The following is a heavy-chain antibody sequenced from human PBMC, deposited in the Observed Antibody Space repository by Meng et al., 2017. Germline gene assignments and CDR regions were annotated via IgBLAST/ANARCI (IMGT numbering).Heavy chain of an antibody. Sequence: AFQDAVAPLVTPPTTATLACTFSGFSSSTSGVGVGWTRQPPGKALEWLALIYWDDDKRYSPSLKSRLTITKDTSKNQVVLTMTNMDPVDTATYYCAHRRGDSREGWFDPWGQGTLVTVSS. D-gene: IGHD2-21*02. CDR3: AHRRGDSREGWFDP. V-gene: IGHV2-5*02. CDR1: GFSSSTSGVG. J-gene: IGHJ5*02. CDR2: IYWDDDK.